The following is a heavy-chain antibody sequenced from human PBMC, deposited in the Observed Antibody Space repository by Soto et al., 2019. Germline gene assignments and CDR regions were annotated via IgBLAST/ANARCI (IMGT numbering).Heavy chain of an antibody. CDR1: GFTFSSYA. CDR2: ISSNGGST. J-gene: IGHJ4*02. V-gene: IGHV3-64D*08. CDR3: ARHIDSWFGEYYFDY. Sequence: GGSLRLSCSASGFTFSSYAMHWVRQAAGKGLEYVSAISSNGGSTYYADSVNGRFTISRDNSKNTLYLQMSSLRAEDTAVYYCARHIDSWFGEYYFDYWGQGTLVTVSS. D-gene: IGHD3-10*01.